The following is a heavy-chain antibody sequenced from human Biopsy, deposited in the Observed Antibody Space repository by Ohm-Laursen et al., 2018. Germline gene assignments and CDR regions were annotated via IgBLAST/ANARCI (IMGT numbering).Heavy chain of an antibody. V-gene: IGHV3-9*01. D-gene: IGHD2-21*02. Sequence: SLRLSCTASGFTFDDYAMHWVRQAPGKGLEWVSGITWNSGRIGYADSVKGRFSIFRDNAKHSLYLQMNSLRAEDTALYYCAKDLGQVTAAIGYWGQGTLVTVSS. J-gene: IGHJ4*02. CDR2: ITWNSGRI. CDR1: GFTFDDYA. CDR3: AKDLGQVTAAIGY.